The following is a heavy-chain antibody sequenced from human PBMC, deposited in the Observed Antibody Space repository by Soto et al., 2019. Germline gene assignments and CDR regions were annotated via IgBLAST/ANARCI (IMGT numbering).Heavy chain of an antibody. CDR3: AHRQGPILAGVLRY. V-gene: IGHV2-5*01. CDR2: IYWNDVK. Sequence: QITLKESGTTLVNTTQTLTLTCTFSWFSLSTSGVGVDWIRQPPGKVLEWLALIYWNDVKRYSPTLKIRLTITKDTSNSQVVLTMTNMAPLDTATYSCAHRQGPILAGVLRYWGQRTLVTVSS. D-gene: IGHD3-3*02. J-gene: IGHJ4*02. CDR1: WFSLSTSGVG.